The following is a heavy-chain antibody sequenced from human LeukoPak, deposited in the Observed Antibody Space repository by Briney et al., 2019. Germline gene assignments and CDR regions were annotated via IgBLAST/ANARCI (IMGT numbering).Heavy chain of an antibody. J-gene: IGHJ6*03. Sequence: GGSLRLSCAAFGFTFSSYWMHWVRQAPGKGLVWVSRINSDGSSTSYADSVKGRFTISRDNAKNTLYLQMNSLRAEDTAVYYCARDPQYYYYMDVWGKGTTVTISS. CDR1: GFTFSSYW. CDR2: INSDGSST. CDR3: ARDPQYYYYMDV. V-gene: IGHV3-74*01.